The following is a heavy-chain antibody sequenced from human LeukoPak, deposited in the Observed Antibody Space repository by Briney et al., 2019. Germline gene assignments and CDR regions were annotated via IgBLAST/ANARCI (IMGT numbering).Heavy chain of an antibody. Sequence: GGSLRLSCAASGFTFSDYHMSWIRQAPGKGLEWVSYISSSGGTISYADSVKGRFTISRDNAKNSLYLQMNSLRAEDTAVYYCAREGSLLWFGELGPVDAFDIWGQGTMVTVSS. J-gene: IGHJ3*02. CDR1: GFTFSDYH. D-gene: IGHD3-10*01. CDR2: ISSSGGTI. V-gene: IGHV3-11*04. CDR3: AREGSLLWFGELGPVDAFDI.